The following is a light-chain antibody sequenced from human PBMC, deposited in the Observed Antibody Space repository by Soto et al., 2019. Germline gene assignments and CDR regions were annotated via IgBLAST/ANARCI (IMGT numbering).Light chain of an antibody. CDR3: MQALQTLLIT. Sequence: DIVMTQSPLSLPVTPGEPASISCRSSQSLLHSNGYNYLDWYLQKPGQSPQLLIYLGSNRASGGPYRFSGSGSGTDFTLKISRVEAEDVGVYYCMQALQTLLITFGQGTRLEIK. CDR2: LGS. J-gene: IGKJ5*01. V-gene: IGKV2-28*01. CDR1: QSLLHSNGYNY.